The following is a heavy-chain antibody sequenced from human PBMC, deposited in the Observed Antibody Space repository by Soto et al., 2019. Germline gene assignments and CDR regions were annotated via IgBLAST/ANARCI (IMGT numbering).Heavy chain of an antibody. CDR2: IYYSGST. CDR1: GGSISSGGYY. V-gene: IGHV4-31*03. J-gene: IGHJ6*02. CDR3: ARAGPLYCSSTSCHRDYYYGMDV. D-gene: IGHD2-2*01. Sequence: PSETLSLTCTVSGGSISSGGYYWSWIRQHPGKGLEWIGYIYYSGSTYYNPSLKSRVTISVDTSKNQFSLKLGSVTAADTAVYYCARAGPLYCSSTSCHRDYYYGMDVWGQGTTVTVSS.